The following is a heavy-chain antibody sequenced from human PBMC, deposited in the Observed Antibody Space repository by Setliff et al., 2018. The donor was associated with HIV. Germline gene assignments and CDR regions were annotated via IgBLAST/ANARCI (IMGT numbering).Heavy chain of an antibody. V-gene: IGHV1-69*13. Sequence: GASVKVSCKASGGTFSSYAISWVRQAPGQGLEWMGGIIPIFGTANYAQKFQGRVTITADESTSTAYMELSSLRSEDTAVYYCARGLGYSSIWYDAFDIWGQGTMVTVSS. D-gene: IGHD6-13*01. CDR2: IIPIFGTA. J-gene: IGHJ3*02. CDR3: ARGLGYSSIWYDAFDI. CDR1: GGTFSSYA.